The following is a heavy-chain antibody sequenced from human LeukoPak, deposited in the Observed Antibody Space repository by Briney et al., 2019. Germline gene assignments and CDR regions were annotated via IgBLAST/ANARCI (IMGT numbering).Heavy chain of an antibody. D-gene: IGHD6-13*01. CDR1: GGSISSYY. V-gene: IGHV3-66*01. Sequence: PSETLSLTCTVSGGSISSYYWSWVRQAPGKGLEWVSVIYSGGSTYYADSVKGRFTISRDNSKNTLYLQMNSLRAEDTAVYYCARVFPAAGQSDYWGQGTLVTVSS. J-gene: IGHJ4*02. CDR3: ARVFPAAGQSDY. CDR2: IYSGGST.